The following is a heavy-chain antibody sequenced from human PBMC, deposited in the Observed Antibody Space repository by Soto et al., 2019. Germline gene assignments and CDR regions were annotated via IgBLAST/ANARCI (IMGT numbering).Heavy chain of an antibody. J-gene: IGHJ6*02. Sequence: QVQLQESGPGLVKPSETLSLTCTVSGGSISSYYWSWIRQPPGKGLEWIGYIYYSGSTNYNPSLKSPVTISVDTSKSHFSLKLSSVTAADTAVYYCARGDPFLWFGEKVYYGMDVWGQGTTVTVSS. CDR1: GGSISSYY. CDR3: ARGDPFLWFGEKVYYGMDV. CDR2: IYYSGST. D-gene: IGHD3-10*01. V-gene: IGHV4-59*01.